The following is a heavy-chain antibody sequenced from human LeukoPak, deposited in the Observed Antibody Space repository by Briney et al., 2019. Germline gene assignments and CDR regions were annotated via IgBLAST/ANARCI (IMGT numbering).Heavy chain of an antibody. CDR1: GFAVSSNY. CDR2: IYSDGST. Sequence: GGSPRLSCAASGFAVSSNYLSWVRQAPGKGLEWVSVIYSDGSTYYADSVKGRFTISRDNSKNTLYLQMNSLRAEDTAVYYCASRPTDAFDIWGQGTMVTVSS. CDR3: ASRPTDAFDI. J-gene: IGHJ3*02. V-gene: IGHV3-53*01.